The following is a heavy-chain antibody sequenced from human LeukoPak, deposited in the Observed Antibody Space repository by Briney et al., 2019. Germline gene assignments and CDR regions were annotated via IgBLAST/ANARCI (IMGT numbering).Heavy chain of an antibody. CDR1: GFTFSSYW. Sequence: GGSLRLSCAASGFTFSSYWMNWVRQAPGKGLEWVANIKQDGSEQYYVDSVKGRFTISRDNAKNLLYLQMYSLRAEDTAVYYCARPFSHSSGWYYDYWGQGTLVTVSS. V-gene: IGHV3-7*01. D-gene: IGHD6-19*01. CDR3: ARPFSHSSGWYYDY. CDR2: IKQDGSEQ. J-gene: IGHJ4*02.